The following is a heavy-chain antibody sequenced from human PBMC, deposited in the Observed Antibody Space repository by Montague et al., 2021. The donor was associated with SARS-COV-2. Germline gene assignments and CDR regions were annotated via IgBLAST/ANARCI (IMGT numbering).Heavy chain of an antibody. CDR1: GGSISSSSYY. J-gene: IGHJ4*02. Sequence: SETLSLTCTVSGGSISSSSYYWGWIRQPPGKGLEWIGSIYYSGSTHYNPSLKSRVTISVDTSKNQFSLKLSSVTAADTAVCYCARHERQWLRLYPYYFDYWGQGTLVTVSS. CDR3: ARHERQWLRLYPYYFDY. D-gene: IGHD5-12*01. CDR2: IYYSGST. V-gene: IGHV4-39*01.